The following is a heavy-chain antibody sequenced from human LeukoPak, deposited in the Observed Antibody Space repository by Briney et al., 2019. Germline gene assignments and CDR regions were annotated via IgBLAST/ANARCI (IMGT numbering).Heavy chain of an antibody. V-gene: IGHV4-59*08. D-gene: IGHD3-3*01. CDR1: GGSISGFC. CDR3: ARQRFLEWYFDY. CDR2: IFYSGST. J-gene: IGHJ4*02. Sequence: SETLSLTCSVSGGSISGFCWSWIRQPPGKELQWIGSIFYSGSTNYNPSLKSRVTISVDTSKNQFSLKLSSVTAADTAVYYCARQRFLEWYFDYWGQGTLVTVSS.